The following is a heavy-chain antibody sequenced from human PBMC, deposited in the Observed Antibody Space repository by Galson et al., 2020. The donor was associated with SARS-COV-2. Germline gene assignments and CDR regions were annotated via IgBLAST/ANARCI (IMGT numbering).Heavy chain of an antibody. CDR1: GFTFSSYG. CDR2: IWYDGSNK. V-gene: IGHV3-33*01. J-gene: IGHJ6*02. Sequence: GESLKISCAASGFTFSSYGMHWVRQAPGKGLEWVAVIWYDGSNKYYADSVKGRFTISRDNSKHTLYLQMNSLRAEDTAVYYCARDGEGCVPFYFGMDVWGQGTTVTVSS. CDR3: ARDGEGCVPFYFGMDV. D-gene: IGHD2-2*01.